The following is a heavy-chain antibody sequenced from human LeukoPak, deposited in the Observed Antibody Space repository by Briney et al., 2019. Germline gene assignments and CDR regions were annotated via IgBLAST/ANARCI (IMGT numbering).Heavy chain of an antibody. Sequence: GGSLRLSCAASGFTFSSYAMHWVRQAPGKGLEYVSAISSNGGSTYYANSVKGRFTISRDNSKNTLYLQMGSLRAEDMAVYYCARGAAAAPFDYWGQGTVVTVSS. D-gene: IGHD6-13*01. V-gene: IGHV3-64*01. CDR3: ARGAAAAPFDY. J-gene: IGHJ4*02. CDR2: ISSNGGST. CDR1: GFTFSSYA.